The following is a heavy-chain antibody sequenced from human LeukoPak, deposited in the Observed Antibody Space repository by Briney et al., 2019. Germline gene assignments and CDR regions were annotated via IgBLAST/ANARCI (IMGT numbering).Heavy chain of an antibody. Sequence: GGSLRLSCAASGFTFNTYSMNWVRQAPGKGLEWISYISDSSGTIYYADSVKGRFTISRDNAKNSPYLQMNSLRAEDTAVYYCARGPYGDYVDALDYWGQGTLVTVSS. CDR3: ARGPYGDYVDALDY. V-gene: IGHV3-48*01. CDR2: ISDSSGTI. J-gene: IGHJ4*02. CDR1: GFTFNTYS. D-gene: IGHD4-17*01.